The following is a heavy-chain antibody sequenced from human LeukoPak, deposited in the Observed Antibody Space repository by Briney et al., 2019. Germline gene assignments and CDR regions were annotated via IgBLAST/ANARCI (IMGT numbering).Heavy chain of an antibody. J-gene: IGHJ4*02. CDR3: ARAYYYDSSGYFFDY. CDR2: INPNSGGT. D-gene: IGHD3-22*01. Sequence: ASVKVSCKASGYTFTGYYMHWVRQAPGQGLEWMGWINPNSGGTNYAQKFQGRVTMTRDTSISTAYMELSRLRSDDTAVYYCARAYYYDSSGYFFDYWGQGTLVTVSS. CDR1: GYTFTGYY. V-gene: IGHV1-2*02.